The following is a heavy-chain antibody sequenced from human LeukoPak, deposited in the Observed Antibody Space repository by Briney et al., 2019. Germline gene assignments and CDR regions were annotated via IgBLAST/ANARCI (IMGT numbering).Heavy chain of an antibody. D-gene: IGHD2-21*02. CDR1: GFTFSSYV. CDR2: ISSDGSNK. CDR3: ARGDSGGDFPDY. V-gene: IGHV3-30-3*01. J-gene: IGHJ4*02. Sequence: PGGSLRLSCAASGFTFSSYVVYWVRQAPGKGLEWVALISSDGSNKYYADSVKGRFTISRDISKNTLYLQMSSLRAEDTAVYYCARGDSGGDFPDYWGQGTLVTVSS.